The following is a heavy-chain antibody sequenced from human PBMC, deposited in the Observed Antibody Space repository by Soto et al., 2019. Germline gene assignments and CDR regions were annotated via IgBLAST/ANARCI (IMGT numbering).Heavy chain of an antibody. V-gene: IGHV1-18*01. CDR3: ASIRGAAGNNWFDP. J-gene: IGHJ5*02. Sequence: ASVKVSCKASGYTLTSYGISWVRQAPGQGLEWMGWISAYNGNTNYAQKLQGRVTMTTDTSTSTAYMELRSLRSDDTAVYYCASIRGAAGNNWFDPWGQGTLVTVSS. CDR1: GYTLTSYG. CDR2: ISAYNGNT. D-gene: IGHD6-13*01.